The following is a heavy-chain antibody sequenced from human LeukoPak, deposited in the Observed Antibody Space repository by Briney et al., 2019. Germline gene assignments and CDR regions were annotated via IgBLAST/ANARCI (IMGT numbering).Heavy chain of an antibody. CDR1: GGSISSGDYY. Sequence: SETLSLTCTVSGGSISSGDYYWSWIRQPPGKGLEWIGYIYYSGSTYYNPSLKSRVTISVDTSKNQFSLKLSSVTAADTAVYYCARVWVSSTPYTHWFDPWGQGTLVTVSS. CDR3: ARVWVSSTPYTHWFDP. V-gene: IGHV4-30-4*01. J-gene: IGHJ5*02. CDR2: IYYSGST. D-gene: IGHD2-2*02.